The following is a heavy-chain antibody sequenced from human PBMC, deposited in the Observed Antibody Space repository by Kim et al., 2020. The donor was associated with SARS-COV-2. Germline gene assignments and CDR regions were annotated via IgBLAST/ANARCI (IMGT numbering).Heavy chain of an antibody. CDR3: ASPPGPFCNGEPCLNS. V-gene: IGHV3-23*01. J-gene: IGHJ5*01. Sequence: GGSLRLSCAASGFTFSTYVMSWVRQAPGKGLEWVSTISGSGGSTYSADSVNGRFTISRDNSKNTLYLQMNSLRAEDTAVYYCASPPGPFCNGEPCLNSWG. CDR1: GFTFSTYV. D-gene: IGHD2-8*01. CDR2: ISGSGGST.